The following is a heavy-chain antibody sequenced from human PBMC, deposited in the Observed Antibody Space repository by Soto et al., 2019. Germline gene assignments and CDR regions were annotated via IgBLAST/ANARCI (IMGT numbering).Heavy chain of an antibody. CDR3: ARGVEWLAAFDI. CDR1: GGSISSYY. CDR2: IYYSGST. V-gene: IGHV4-59*01. Sequence: SETLSLTCTVSGGSISSYYWSWIRQPPGKGLEWIGYIYYSGSTNYNPSLKSRVTISVDTSKNQSSLKLSSVTAADTAVYYCARGVEWLAAFDIWGQGTMVTVSS. J-gene: IGHJ3*02. D-gene: IGHD6-19*01.